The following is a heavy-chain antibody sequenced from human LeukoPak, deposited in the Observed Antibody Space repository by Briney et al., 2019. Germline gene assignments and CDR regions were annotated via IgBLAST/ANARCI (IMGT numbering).Heavy chain of an antibody. V-gene: IGHV4-39*01. Sequence: SETLSLTCTVSGGSISSSSYYWGWIRQPPGKGLEWIGSIYYSGSTYYNPSLKSRVAISVDTSKNQFSLKLSSVTAADTAVYYCASFFTSDYWGQGTLVTVSS. CDR3: ASFFTSDY. J-gene: IGHJ4*02. CDR2: IYYSGST. CDR1: GGSISSSSYY.